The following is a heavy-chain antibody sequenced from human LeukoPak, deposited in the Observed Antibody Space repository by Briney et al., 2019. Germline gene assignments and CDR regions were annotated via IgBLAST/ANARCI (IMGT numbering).Heavy chain of an antibody. CDR1: GYAFTSYG. CDR3: ARDYVATGSYSSGERVY. J-gene: IGHJ4*02. Sequence: GASVKVSCTASGYAFTSYGITWVRQAPGQGLERMGWISANSGNTDYTQNLQGRVTMTTDTSTSTAYMELRSLRSDDTAVYYCARDYVATGSYSSGERVYWGQGTLVTVSS. D-gene: IGHD1-26*01. CDR2: ISANSGNT. V-gene: IGHV1-18*01.